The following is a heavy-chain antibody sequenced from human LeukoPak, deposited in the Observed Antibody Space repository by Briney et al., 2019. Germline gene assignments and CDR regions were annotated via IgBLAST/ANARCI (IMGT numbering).Heavy chain of an antibody. V-gene: IGHV3-53*01. CDR1: GFTFSSYS. Sequence: KPGGSLRLSCAASGFTFSSYSMNWVRQAPGKGLEWVSVIYSGGNTYYADSVKGRFTISRDSSKNTLDLQMNSLRAEDTAVYYCARGGGLAPLWNWGQGTLVTVSS. CDR3: ARGGGLAPLWN. D-gene: IGHD2-15*01. J-gene: IGHJ4*02. CDR2: IYSGGNT.